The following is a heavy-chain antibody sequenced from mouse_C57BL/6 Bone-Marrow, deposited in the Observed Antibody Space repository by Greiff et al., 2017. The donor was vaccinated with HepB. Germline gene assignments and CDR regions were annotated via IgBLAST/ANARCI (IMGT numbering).Heavy chain of an antibody. Sequence: DVHLVESGGDLVKPGGSLKLSCAASGFTFSSYGMSWVRQTPDKRLEWVATISSGGSYTYYPDSVKGRFTISRDNAKNTLYLQMSSLKSEDTAMYYCARPELGPWFAYWGQGTLVTVSA. CDR2: ISSGGSYT. D-gene: IGHD4-1*01. CDR1: GFTFSSYG. V-gene: IGHV5-6*01. J-gene: IGHJ3*01. CDR3: ARPELGPWFAY.